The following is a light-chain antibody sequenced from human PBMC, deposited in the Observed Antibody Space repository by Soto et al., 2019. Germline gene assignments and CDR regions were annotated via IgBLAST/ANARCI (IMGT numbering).Light chain of an antibody. J-gene: IGKJ5*01. V-gene: IGKV1-5*03. Sequence: DIQMTQSPSTLSASVGDRVTITVRASQSISSWLAWYQQKPGKAPKLLIYKASSLESGVPSRFSGSGSGTEFTLTISSLQPDDFATYYCQQYNSYPITFGQGTRLEIK. CDR2: KAS. CDR3: QQYNSYPIT. CDR1: QSISSW.